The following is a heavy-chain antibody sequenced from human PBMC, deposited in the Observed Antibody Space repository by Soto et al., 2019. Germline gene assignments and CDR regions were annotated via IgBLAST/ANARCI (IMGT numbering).Heavy chain of an antibody. Sequence: QVQLVQSGAEVKKPGSSVKVSCKASGGTFSSYAISWVRQAPGQGLEWMGGIIPIFGTANYAQKSQGRVTITADDSTSTADMELSSLRSEDTAVYYCARDTLVLAVAGTALGYWGQGTLVTVSS. D-gene: IGHD6-19*01. CDR2: IIPIFGTA. CDR1: GGTFSSYA. J-gene: IGHJ4*02. CDR3: ARDTLVLAVAGTALGY. V-gene: IGHV1-69*01.